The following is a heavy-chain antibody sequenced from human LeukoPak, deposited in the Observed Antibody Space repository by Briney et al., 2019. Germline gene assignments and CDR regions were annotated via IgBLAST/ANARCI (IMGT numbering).Heavy chain of an antibody. V-gene: IGHV3-30*04. CDR2: ISYDGSNK. CDR3: ARGGLYHYSGTSGDY. D-gene: IGHD3-16*02. Sequence: GGSLRLSCAASGFTFNSYSMHWIRQAPGKGLEWVALISYDGSNKDYANSVKGRFTISRDNSKNTLYVQINSLRAEDTAVYYCARGGLYHYSGTSGDYWGQGTLVTVSS. CDR1: GFTFNSYS. J-gene: IGHJ4*02.